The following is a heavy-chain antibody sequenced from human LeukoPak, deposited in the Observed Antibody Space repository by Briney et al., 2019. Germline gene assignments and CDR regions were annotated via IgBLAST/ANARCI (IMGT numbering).Heavy chain of an antibody. Sequence: ASVKVSCKASGYTFAGYYMHWVRQAPEQGLEWMGWINPNSGGTNYAQKFQGRVTMTRDTSISTAYMELSRLRSDDTAVYYCARISEVCYDSSGYYCTYFDYWGQGTLVTVSS. CDR3: ARISEVCYDSSGYYCTYFDY. V-gene: IGHV1-2*02. CDR1: GYTFAGYY. D-gene: IGHD3-22*01. CDR2: INPNSGGT. J-gene: IGHJ4*02.